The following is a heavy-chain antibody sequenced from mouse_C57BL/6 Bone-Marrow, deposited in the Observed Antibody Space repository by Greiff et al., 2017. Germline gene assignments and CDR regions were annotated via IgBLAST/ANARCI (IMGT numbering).Heavy chain of an antibody. CDR2: ISSGGSYT. J-gene: IGHJ3*01. CDR1: GFTFSSYG. Sequence: EVQRVESGGDLVKPGGSLKLSCAASGFTFSSYGMSWVRQTPDKRLEWVATISSGGSYTYYPDSVKGRFTISRDNAKNTLYLQVSSLKSEDTAMYYCATLRGAYWGQGTLVTVSA. V-gene: IGHV5-6*01. D-gene: IGHD1-1*01. CDR3: ATLRGAY.